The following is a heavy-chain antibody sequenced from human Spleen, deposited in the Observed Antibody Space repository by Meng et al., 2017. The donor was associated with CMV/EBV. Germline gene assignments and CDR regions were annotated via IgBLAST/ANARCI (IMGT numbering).Heavy chain of an antibody. J-gene: IGHJ4*02. D-gene: IGHD2-2*02. V-gene: IGHV3-23*01. Sequence: GGSLRLSCAASGVTFRNFAMSWVHQGPGKGLEWISAISGSGGVTHYAESVKGRFTISRDNSKNTLYLQLDSLRADDTAIYYCAMSQTGRYQLLYGIDYWGQGTQVTVSS. CDR1: GVTFRNFA. CDR3: AMSQTGRYQLLYGIDY. CDR2: ISGSGGVT.